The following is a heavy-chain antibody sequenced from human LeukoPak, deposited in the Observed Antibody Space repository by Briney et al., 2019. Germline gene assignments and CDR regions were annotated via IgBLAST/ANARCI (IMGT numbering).Heavy chain of an antibody. Sequence: GGSLRLSCAASGFTFSSYSMNWVRQAPGKGLEWVSSISSSSYIYYADSVKGRFTISRDNAKNTLYLQMNSLRAEDTAVYYCAKDLAMYSSGWYSLGYWGQGTLVTVSS. J-gene: IGHJ4*02. CDR1: GFTFSSYS. D-gene: IGHD6-19*01. CDR2: ISSSSYI. V-gene: IGHV3-21*01. CDR3: AKDLAMYSSGWYSLGY.